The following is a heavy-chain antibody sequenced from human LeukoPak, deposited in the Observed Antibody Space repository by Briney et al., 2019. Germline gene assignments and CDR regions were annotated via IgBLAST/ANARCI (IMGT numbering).Heavy chain of an antibody. CDR1: GGTFSSYA. V-gene: IGHV1-69*05. CDR3: ARAPRVGANPYYFDY. D-gene: IGHD1-26*01. J-gene: IGHJ4*02. CDR2: IIPIFGTA. Sequence: GASVKVSCKASGGTFSSYAISWVRQAPGQGLEWMGGIIPIFGTANYAQKFQGRVTITTDESTSTAYMELSSLRSEDTAVYYCARAPRVGANPYYFDYWGQGTLVTVSS.